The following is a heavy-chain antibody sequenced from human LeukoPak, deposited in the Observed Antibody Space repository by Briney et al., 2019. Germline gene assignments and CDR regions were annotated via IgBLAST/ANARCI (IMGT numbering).Heavy chain of an antibody. Sequence: ASVKVSCKASGYTFTGYYMHWVRQAPGQELEWMGWINPNSGGTNYAQKFQGWVTMTRDTSISTAYMELSRLRSDDTAVYYCARDLLSSSGNWGTFHDAFDIWGQGTMVTVSS. CDR2: INPNSGGT. CDR3: ARDLLSSSGNWGTFHDAFDI. V-gene: IGHV1-2*04. D-gene: IGHD7-27*01. J-gene: IGHJ3*02. CDR1: GYTFTGYY.